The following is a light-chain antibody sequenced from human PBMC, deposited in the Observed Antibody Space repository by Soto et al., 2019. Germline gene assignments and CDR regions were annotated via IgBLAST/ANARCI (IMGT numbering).Light chain of an antibody. CDR3: QQYNSYSRT. Sequence: DIQMTQSPSTLSASFGDRVTITCRASQSISSWLAWYQQKPGKAPKLLIYKASSLESGVPSRFSGSGSGTEFTLTISSLKNDDFATYYCQQYNSYSRTFGQGTKVDIK. V-gene: IGKV1-5*03. CDR2: KAS. J-gene: IGKJ1*01. CDR1: QSISSW.